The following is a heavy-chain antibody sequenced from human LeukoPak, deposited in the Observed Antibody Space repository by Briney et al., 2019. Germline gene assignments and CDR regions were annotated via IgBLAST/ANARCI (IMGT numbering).Heavy chain of an antibody. CDR2: FYYSGST. J-gene: IGHJ4*02. D-gene: IGHD5-12*01. CDR3: ARARYSGYVFDY. V-gene: IGHV4-59*01. Sequence: SETLSLTCTVSGGSLSSYYWSWIRQPPRKGMEWIGYFYYSGSTNYNPSLKSRVTISVATSKNQFSLELSSVTAADSAVYCCARARYSGYVFDYWGQGTLVTLSS. CDR1: GGSLSSYY.